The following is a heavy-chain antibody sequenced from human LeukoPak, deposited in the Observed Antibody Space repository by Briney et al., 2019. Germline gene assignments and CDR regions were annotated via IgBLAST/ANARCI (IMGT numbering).Heavy chain of an antibody. V-gene: IGHV4-31*03. CDR2: ICNSGST. CDR1: GGAISGGAYC. J-gene: IGHJ6*03. CDR3: ARDEAGARFGAYYMDV. D-gene: IGHD3-10*01. Sequence: TLSLTCTGSGGAISGGAYCWSWIRQHPGKGLEWIGFICNSGSTDYNPSLKTRATISVDMSNSQFSLKLRSVTAADTAVYYCARDEAGARFGAYYMDVWGKGTTVTVS.